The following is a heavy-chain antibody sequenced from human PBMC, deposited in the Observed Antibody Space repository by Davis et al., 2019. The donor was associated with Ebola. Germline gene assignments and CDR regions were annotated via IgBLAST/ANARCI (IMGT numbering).Heavy chain of an antibody. J-gene: IGHJ4*02. V-gene: IGHV3-21*01. CDR2: MSGTSSVT. CDR3: ARESEGGTVGSNIASRGAED. D-gene: IGHD6-6*01. Sequence: GESLKISCSTSGFTFSSFAMSWVRQAPGKGLESVATMSGTSSVTFYALSVKGRFTISRDNAKNSLYLQMNSLRAEDTAVYYCARESEGGTVGSNIASRGAEDWGQGTLVTVSS. CDR1: GFTFSSFA.